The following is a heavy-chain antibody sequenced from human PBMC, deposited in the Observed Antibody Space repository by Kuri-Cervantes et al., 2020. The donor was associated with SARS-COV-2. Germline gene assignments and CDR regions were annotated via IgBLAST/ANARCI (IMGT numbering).Heavy chain of an antibody. D-gene: IGHD3-3*01. CDR3: ARVSRSGYLDY. CDR1: GFTFSNYA. V-gene: IGHV3-64*02. Sequence: GGSLRLSCAASGFTFSNYAMYWVRQAPGKGLEYVSAISSNGDSTYYADSVKGRFTMSSDNSKNTLYLQMGSLRAEDMAVYYCARVSRSGYLDYWGQGTLVTVSS. CDR2: ISSNGDST. J-gene: IGHJ4*02.